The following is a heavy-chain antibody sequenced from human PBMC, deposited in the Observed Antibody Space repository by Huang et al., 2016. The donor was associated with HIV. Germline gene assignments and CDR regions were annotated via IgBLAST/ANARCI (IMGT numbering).Heavy chain of an antibody. J-gene: IGHJ2*01. V-gene: IGHV3-30*02. CDR2: IRFDGSSV. D-gene: IGHD2-21*01. CDR1: GLIFKHYG. Sequence: QVQLVESGGGVVQPGGSLRLSCAASGLIFKHYGMYWVRQAPGKGLGWLAFIRFDGSSVNYGDSVKGRFSISRDNSKDTLFLEMNSLRGDDTAVYYCAKDLPDCGAVTCRSDWYFDLWGRGTLVTVSS. CDR3: AKDLPDCGAVTCRSDWYFDL.